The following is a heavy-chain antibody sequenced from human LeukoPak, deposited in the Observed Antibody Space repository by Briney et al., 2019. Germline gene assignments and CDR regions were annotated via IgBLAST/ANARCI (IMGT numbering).Heavy chain of an antibody. Sequence: GGSLRLSCAASGFTFSSYAMHWVRQAPGKGLEYVSAISSNGGSTYYANSVKGRFTISRDNSKNTLYLQMGSLRAEDMAVYYCARERLWSGYRGDAFDIWGQGTMVTVSS. D-gene: IGHD3-3*01. J-gene: IGHJ3*02. CDR2: ISSNGGST. CDR3: ARERLWSGYRGDAFDI. V-gene: IGHV3-64*01. CDR1: GFTFSSYA.